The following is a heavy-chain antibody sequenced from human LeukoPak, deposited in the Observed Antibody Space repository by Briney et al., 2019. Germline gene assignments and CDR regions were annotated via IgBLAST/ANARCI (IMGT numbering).Heavy chain of an antibody. CDR3: AKVGGSWSYYFDY. D-gene: IGHD6-13*01. J-gene: IGHJ4*02. V-gene: IGHV3-23*01. CDR1: GFTFSSYA. CDR2: ISGCGGSR. Sequence: GGSLRLSCAASGFTFSSYAMSWVRQDPGTGLEWVSAISGCGGSRYYAHSLKGRSTHSRDNSKNTLYLQMNSLRAEDTAVYYCAKVGGSWSYYFDYWGQGTLVTVSS.